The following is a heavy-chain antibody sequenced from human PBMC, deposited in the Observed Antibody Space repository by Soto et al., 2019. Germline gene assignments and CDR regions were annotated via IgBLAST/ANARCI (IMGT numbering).Heavy chain of an antibody. CDR3: AKERIGIQGRFDS. V-gene: IGHV3-30-3*02. CDR2: ISYDGSNK. D-gene: IGHD1-1*01. CDR1: GFTFSSYA. Sequence: GGSLRLSCAASGFTFSSYAMHWVRQAPGKGLEWVAVISYDGSNKYYADSVKGRFTISRDNSKNTVYLEMNSLKSDDTAVYYCAKERIGIQGRFDSWGPGTLVTVSS. J-gene: IGHJ4*02.